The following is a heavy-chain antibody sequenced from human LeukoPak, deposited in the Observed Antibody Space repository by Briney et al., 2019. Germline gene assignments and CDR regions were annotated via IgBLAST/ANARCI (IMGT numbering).Heavy chain of an antibody. D-gene: IGHD4-11*01. CDR2: IYTSGST. CDR3: ARVARINSYYAGYYFDY. V-gene: IGHV4-4*07. CDR1: GGSISSYY. J-gene: IGHJ4*02. Sequence: SETLSLTCTVSGGSISSYYWSWIRQPAGKGLEWIGRIYTSGSTNYNPSLKSRVTMSVDTSKNQFSLKLSSVTAADTAVYYCARVARINSYYAGYYFDYWGQGTLVTVSS.